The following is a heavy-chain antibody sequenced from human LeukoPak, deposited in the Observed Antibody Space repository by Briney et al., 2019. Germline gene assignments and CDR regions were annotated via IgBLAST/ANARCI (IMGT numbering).Heavy chain of an antibody. CDR3: AKDLFSGTVATPYFYYYGMDV. Sequence: TGGSLRLSCAASVFTFDDYAMHWVRQAPGKGLEWVSPISGDGGSTYFADSVKGRFTISRDNSKNSLYLQMNSLRTEDTALYYCAKDLFSGTVATPYFYYYGMDVWGQGTTVTVSS. CDR1: VFTFDDYA. D-gene: IGHD6-19*01. J-gene: IGHJ6*02. V-gene: IGHV3-43*02. CDR2: ISGDGGST.